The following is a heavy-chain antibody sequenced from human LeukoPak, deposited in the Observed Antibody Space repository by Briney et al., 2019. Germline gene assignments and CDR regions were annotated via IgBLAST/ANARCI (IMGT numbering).Heavy chain of an antibody. D-gene: IGHD3-22*01. V-gene: IGHV1-18*01. CDR3: ARGSQYYYDSSGPLGMDV. CDR1: GYTFTSYG. J-gene: IGHJ6*02. Sequence: GASVKVSCKASGYTFTSYGISWVRQAPGQGLEWMGWISAYNGNTNYAQKLQGRVTMTRNTSISTAYMELSSLRSEDTAVYYCARGSQYYYDSSGPLGMDVWGQGTTVTVSS. CDR2: ISAYNGNT.